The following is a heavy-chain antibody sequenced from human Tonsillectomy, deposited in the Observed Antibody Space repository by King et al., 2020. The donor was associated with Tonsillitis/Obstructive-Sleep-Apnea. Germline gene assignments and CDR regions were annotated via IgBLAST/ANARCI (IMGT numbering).Heavy chain of an antibody. CDR2: IYWDGDA. J-gene: IGHJ4*02. D-gene: IGHD3-10*01. Sequence: ITLKESGPTLVKPTQTLTLTCTFAGLSLSTNGVGVGWIRQSPGKALELLSLIYWDGDARYSPSLSCRLTITNDTSKNQVVLTMTNMDPVDTATYYCAHRILARGPGNYYVRILNDYWGQGTLVTVSS. CDR1: GLSLSTNGVG. CDR3: AHRILARGPGNYYVRILNDY. V-gene: IGHV2-5*02.